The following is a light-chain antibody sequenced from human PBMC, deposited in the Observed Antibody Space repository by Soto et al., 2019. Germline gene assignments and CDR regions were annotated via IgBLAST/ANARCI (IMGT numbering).Light chain of an antibody. Sequence: EVVLTQSPGTLSLSPGERATLSCRASQSVSSKSLAWYQQKPGQAPRLLIYGTSSRATGVPDRFSGSGSGTDFILTINRLEPEDFAVYYCQQYSSLVTFGPGTKVDFK. V-gene: IGKV3-20*01. CDR2: GTS. CDR1: QSVSSKS. J-gene: IGKJ3*01. CDR3: QQYSSLVT.